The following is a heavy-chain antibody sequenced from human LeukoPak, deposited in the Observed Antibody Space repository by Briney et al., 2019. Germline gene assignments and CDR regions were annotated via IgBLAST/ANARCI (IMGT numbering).Heavy chain of an antibody. J-gene: IGHJ4*02. Sequence: PGGSLRLSCAASGFTFSSYGMHWVRQAPGKGLEWVAVISYDGSNEYYADSVKGRFTLSRDNSKNTLYLQMNSLRAEDTAVYYCAKDRYYRHYFDYWGQGTLVTVSS. CDR1: GFTFSSYG. CDR3: AKDRYYRHYFDY. V-gene: IGHV3-30*18. D-gene: IGHD1-26*01. CDR2: ISYDGSNE.